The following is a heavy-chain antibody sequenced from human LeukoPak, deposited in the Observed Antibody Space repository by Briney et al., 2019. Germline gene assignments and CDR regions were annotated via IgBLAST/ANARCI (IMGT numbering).Heavy chain of an antibody. V-gene: IGHV4-4*07. J-gene: IGHJ3*01. D-gene: IGHD3-22*01. CDR2: IYTSGST. Sequence: SETLPLTCTVSGGSVSSYYWSWIRQPAGKGLEWIGRIYTSGSTTYNPSPKSRVTVSVDTSKTQFSLKLSSVTAADTAVYYCAREFAPYYYDSSGYWAHAFDGWGQGRMVTVSS. CDR1: GGSVSSYY. CDR3: AREFAPYYYDSSGYWAHAFDG.